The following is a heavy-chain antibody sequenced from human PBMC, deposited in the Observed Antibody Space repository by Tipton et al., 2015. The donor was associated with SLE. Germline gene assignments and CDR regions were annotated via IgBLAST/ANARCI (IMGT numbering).Heavy chain of an antibody. Sequence: QSGPEVKKPGASVKVSCKASGYTFTSYDINWVRQATGQGLEWMGWMNPNSGNTGYAQKFQGRVTMTRDTSTSTVYMELSSLRSEDTAVYYCAAGGMITFGGVIAPADWGQGTLVTVSS. CDR3: AAGGMITFGGVIAPAD. J-gene: IGHJ4*02. V-gene: IGHV1-8*01. CDR1: GYTFTSYD. CDR2: MNPNSGNT. D-gene: IGHD3-16*02.